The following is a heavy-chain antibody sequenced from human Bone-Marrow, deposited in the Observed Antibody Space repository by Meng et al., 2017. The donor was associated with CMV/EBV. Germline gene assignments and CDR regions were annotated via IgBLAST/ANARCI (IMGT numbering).Heavy chain of an antibody. CDR1: GGSISRVGYF. D-gene: IGHD3-3*01. V-gene: IGHV4-31*02. Sequence: SGGSISRVGYFWGWVRQHPGKGLEWIGYIYWGGSTYYNPSLKSRVTISADTSKNQFSLKLSSVTAADTAVYYCARVSYDFWSGAFDYWGQGTLVTVSS. J-gene: IGHJ4*02. CDR2: IYWGGST. CDR3: ARVSYDFWSGAFDY.